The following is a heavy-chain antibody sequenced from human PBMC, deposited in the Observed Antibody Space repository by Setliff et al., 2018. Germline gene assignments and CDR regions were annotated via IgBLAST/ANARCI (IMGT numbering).Heavy chain of an antibody. Sequence: SETLSLTCTVSGGSISSYYWGWIRQPPGKGLEWIGYIYTRGSTNYNPSLKTRVTISVDTSKNQFSLTLSSVTAADTAVYYCARETTMTYYFYYMDVWGKGTTVTVSS. D-gene: IGHD4-17*01. CDR3: ARETTMTYYFYYMDV. V-gene: IGHV4-4*08. CDR1: GGSISSYY. J-gene: IGHJ6*03. CDR2: IYTRGST.